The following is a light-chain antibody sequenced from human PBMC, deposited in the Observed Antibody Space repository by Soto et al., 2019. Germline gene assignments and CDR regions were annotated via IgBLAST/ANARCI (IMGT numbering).Light chain of an antibody. CDR3: QQYGTSEII. CDR1: QRVYSN. Sequence: EILMTQSPDTLSVSPGESATLSCRASQRVYSNLAWYQQRPGQAPRLLFYGASTRATDIPARFSGTGSGTDFTLTISRLEPEDFAVFFCQQYGTSEIIFGQGTRLEIK. CDR2: GAS. V-gene: IGKV3-15*01. J-gene: IGKJ5*01.